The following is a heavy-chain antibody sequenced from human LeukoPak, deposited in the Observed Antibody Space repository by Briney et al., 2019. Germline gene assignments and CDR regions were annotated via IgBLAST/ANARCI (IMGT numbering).Heavy chain of an antibody. D-gene: IGHD3-16*01. CDR3: AREWGGFEDY. V-gene: IGHV3-74*01. CDR1: GFTFSTYW. CDR2: SNSDGSAT. J-gene: IGHJ4*02. Sequence: GGSLRLSCAASGFTFSTYWMHWVRQAPGKGLVWVARSNSDGSATIYADSVKGRFVISRDNSKNTLYLQMSSLRVEDTAMYYCAREWGGFEDYWGQGTLVTVSS.